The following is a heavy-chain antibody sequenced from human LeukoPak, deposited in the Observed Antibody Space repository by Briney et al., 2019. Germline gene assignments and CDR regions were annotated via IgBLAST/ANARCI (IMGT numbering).Heavy chain of an antibody. CDR3: ARGSDKVMAYTTDIDY. Sequence: PSETLSLTCAVYGGSFSGYYWSWIRQPPGKGLEWIGEINHSGSTNYNPSLKSRVTISVDTSKNQFSLKLSSVTAADTAVYYCARGSDKVMAYTTDIDYWGQGTLVTVSS. D-gene: IGHD5-18*01. V-gene: IGHV4-34*01. J-gene: IGHJ4*02. CDR1: GGSFSGYY. CDR2: INHSGST.